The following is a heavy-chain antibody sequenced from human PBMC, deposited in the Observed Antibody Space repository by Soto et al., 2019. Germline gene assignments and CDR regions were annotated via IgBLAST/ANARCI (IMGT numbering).Heavy chain of an antibody. V-gene: IGHV3-74*01. D-gene: IGHD1-26*01. CDR2: IKSDGSST. CDR3: ATRSSLRPFDI. CDR1: GFSFSSYW. Sequence: EVQLVESGGGLVQPGGSLRLSCAASGFSFSSYWMHWVRQAQGKGLVWVSRIKSDGSSTTYADSVKGRFNISRDNAKHTLYLQMNSLRAEDTAVYYCATRSSLRPFDIWGQGTMVTVSS. J-gene: IGHJ3*02.